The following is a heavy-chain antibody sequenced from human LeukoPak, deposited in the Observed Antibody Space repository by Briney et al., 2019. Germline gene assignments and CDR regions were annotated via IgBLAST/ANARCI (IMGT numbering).Heavy chain of an antibody. CDR2: ISGSGGST. V-gene: IGHV3-23*01. CDR3: ANSGYCSSTSCSLYYYYYGMDV. D-gene: IGHD2-2*01. Sequence: PGGSLRLSCAASGFTFSSYAMSWVRQAPGKGLEWVSAISGSGGSTYYADSVKGRFTISRDNSKNTLYLQMNSLRAEDTAVYYCANSGYCSSTSCSLYYYYYGMDVWGQGTTVTVSS. CDR1: GFTFSSYA. J-gene: IGHJ6*02.